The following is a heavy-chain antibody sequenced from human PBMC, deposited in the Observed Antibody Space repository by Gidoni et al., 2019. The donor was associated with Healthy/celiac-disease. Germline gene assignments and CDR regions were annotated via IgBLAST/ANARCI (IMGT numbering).Heavy chain of an antibody. D-gene: IGHD2-2*01. Sequence: EVQLVASGGGLVQPGRSLSLSCAASGFTFDDYAMHWVRQAPGKGLEWVSGISWKRGSIGYADSVKGRFTIARDNAKNSLYLQMNRLRAEDTAVYDCAKDIKGLIPADAFDIWGQGTMVTVSS. CDR1: GFTFDDYA. J-gene: IGHJ3*02. CDR2: ISWKRGSI. CDR3: AKDIKGLIPADAFDI. V-gene: IGHV3-9*01.